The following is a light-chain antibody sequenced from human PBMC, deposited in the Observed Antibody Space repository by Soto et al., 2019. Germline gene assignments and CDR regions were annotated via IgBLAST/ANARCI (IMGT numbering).Light chain of an antibody. Sequence: QSSLTHPASLSGSPGQSITISCTGSVSDVGSFGPVSWYQQHPGQVPKLIIYEGNRRPSGVSSRFSGSKSGNTASLTISGLQAEDEADYYCCSYVGARTYVFGAGTKVTGL. V-gene: IGLV2-23*01. CDR2: EGN. CDR1: VSDVGSFGP. J-gene: IGLJ1*01. CDR3: CSYVGARTYV.